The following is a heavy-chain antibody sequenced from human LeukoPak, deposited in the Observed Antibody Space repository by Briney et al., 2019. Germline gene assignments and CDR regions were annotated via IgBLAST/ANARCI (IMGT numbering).Heavy chain of an antibody. CDR3: ARDGGFWSGYTNYYYGMDV. CDR2: IYHSGST. D-gene: IGHD3-3*01. Sequence: SETLSLTCTVSGGSISSYYWSWIRQPPGKGLEWIGYIYHSGSTNYNPSLKSRVTISVDTSKNQFSLKLSSVTAADTAVYYCARDGGFWSGYTNYYYGMDVWGQGTTVTVSS. CDR1: GGSISSYY. J-gene: IGHJ6*02. V-gene: IGHV4-59*01.